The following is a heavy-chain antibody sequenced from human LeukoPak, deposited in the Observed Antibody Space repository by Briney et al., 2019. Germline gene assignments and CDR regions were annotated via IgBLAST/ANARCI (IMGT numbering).Heavy chain of an antibody. CDR2: IYYDGST. CDR3: ARHLLSYSNYNPYYFDY. J-gene: IGHJ4*02. Sequence: SETLSLTCTVSGGSISSSSYYWGWIRQPPGGGLEWIGSIYYDGSTYYNPSLKSRVTISVDTSKNQFSLKLSSVTAADTAVYYCARHLLSYSNYNPYYFDYWGQGTLVTVSS. D-gene: IGHD4-11*01. CDR1: GGSISSSSYY. V-gene: IGHV4-39*01.